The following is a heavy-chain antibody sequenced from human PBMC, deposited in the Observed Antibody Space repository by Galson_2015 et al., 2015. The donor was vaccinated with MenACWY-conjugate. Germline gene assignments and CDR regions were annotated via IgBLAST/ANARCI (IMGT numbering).Heavy chain of an antibody. V-gene: IGHV4-61*01. Sequence: SEPLSLTCTVSGGSVNSASYYWNWVRQPPGKALEWIGNIFYSGSTSYNSSLKSRVTISVDTSKNQFSLKLTSVTAADTAMYYCARVAGSYDRWLDPWGQGTLVTVSS. D-gene: IGHD1-26*01. CDR3: ARVAGSYDRWLDP. CDR1: GGSVNSASYY. CDR2: IFYSGST. J-gene: IGHJ5*02.